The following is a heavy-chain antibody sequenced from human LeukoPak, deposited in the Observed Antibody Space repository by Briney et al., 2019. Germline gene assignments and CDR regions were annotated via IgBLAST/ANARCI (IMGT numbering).Heavy chain of an antibody. Sequence: GGSLRLSCAASGFTFSRYWMSWVRQAPGKGREWVANIKQDGSEKYYVDSVKGRFTISRDNAKNSLYLQMNSLRAEDTAVYYCARDPATTVVTLDYWGQGTLVTVSS. CDR1: GFTFSRYW. CDR3: ARDPATTVVTLDY. CDR2: IKQDGSEK. V-gene: IGHV3-7*01. J-gene: IGHJ4*02. D-gene: IGHD4-23*01.